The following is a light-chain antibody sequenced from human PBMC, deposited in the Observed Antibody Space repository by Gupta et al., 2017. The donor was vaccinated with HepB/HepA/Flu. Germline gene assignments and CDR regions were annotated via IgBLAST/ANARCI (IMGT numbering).Light chain of an antibody. CDR2: GAS. J-gene: IGKJ4*01. Sequence: LQVPQSPSSLSASVGDRVTITCRASQSISSHLNWYQQKPGKAPKLLIYGASSLQSGVPSRFSGSGSGTDFTFTISSLQPEDFATYLCQQSYSLPLTFGGGTNVEIK. CDR1: QSISSH. CDR3: QQSYSLPLT. V-gene: IGKV1-39*01.